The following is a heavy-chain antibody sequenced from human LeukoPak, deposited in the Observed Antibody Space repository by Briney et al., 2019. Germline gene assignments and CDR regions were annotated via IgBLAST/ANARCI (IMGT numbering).Heavy chain of an antibody. CDR2: IYTSGST. Sequence: SETLSLTCAVYGGSFSGYYWSWIRQPAGKGLEWIGRIYTSGSTNYNPSLKSRVTMSVDTSMNQFSLKLSSVTAADTAVYYCARDILGYCSGGSCYPWGQGTLVTVSS. CDR3: ARDILGYCSGGSCYP. CDR1: GGSFSGYY. D-gene: IGHD2-15*01. V-gene: IGHV4-4*07. J-gene: IGHJ4*02.